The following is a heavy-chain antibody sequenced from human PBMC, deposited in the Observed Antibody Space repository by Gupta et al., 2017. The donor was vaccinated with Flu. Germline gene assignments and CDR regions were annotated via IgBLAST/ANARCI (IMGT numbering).Heavy chain of an antibody. Sequence: QVHLVNSGGGVVQPGTSLRLSCAASGFSFSTYGMHWVRQAPGKGLEGVAVIWNDGSEKYYADPVKGRFTISRDNSKNTLYLQMDSLRGEDTAVYYCARSNWNFFDYWGQGTLVTVSS. CDR2: IWNDGSEK. D-gene: IGHD1-1*01. J-gene: IGHJ4*02. CDR1: GFSFSTYG. V-gene: IGHV3-33*01. CDR3: ARSNWNFFDY.